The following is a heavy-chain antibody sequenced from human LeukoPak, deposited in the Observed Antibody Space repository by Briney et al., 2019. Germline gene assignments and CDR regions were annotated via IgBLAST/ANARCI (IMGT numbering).Heavy chain of an antibody. Sequence: PSETLSLTCAVSGYSISSGYYWGWIRQPPGKGLEWIGSIYHSGSTYYNPSHKSRVTISVDTSKNQFSLKLSSVTAADTAVYYCASSPGLWFGGMYYFDYWGQGTLVTVSS. CDR1: GYSISSGYY. CDR3: ASSPGLWFGGMYYFDY. J-gene: IGHJ4*02. V-gene: IGHV4-38-2*01. CDR2: IYHSGST. D-gene: IGHD3-10*01.